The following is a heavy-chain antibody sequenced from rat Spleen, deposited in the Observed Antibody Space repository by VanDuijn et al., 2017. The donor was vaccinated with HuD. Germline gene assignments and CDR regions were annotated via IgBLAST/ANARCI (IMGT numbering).Heavy chain of an antibody. J-gene: IGHJ4*01. CDR1: GFIFRNYG. D-gene: IGHD1-11*01. V-gene: IGHV5S13*01. CDR3: TRGRRVAAYVMDA. CDR2: ITKTGVST. Sequence: EVQLVESGGGLVRPGGSLKVSCEASGFIFRNYGMAWVRQTPTKGLEWVASITKTGVSTYYPDPVKGRFTISRDNEKSTLYLQMNSRRSEDTATYYCTRGRRVAAYVMDAWGQGASVTVSS.